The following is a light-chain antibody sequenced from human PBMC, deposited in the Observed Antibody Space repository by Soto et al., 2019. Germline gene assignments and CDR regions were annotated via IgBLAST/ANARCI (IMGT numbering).Light chain of an antibody. J-gene: IGKJ1*01. CDR1: ENINRW. CDR2: DAS. V-gene: IGKV1-5*02. Sequence: DVPRPHFPSTLSASVSARVPIICRASENINRWLAWYQQKPGKAPDLLIYDASTLESGVPSRFSGTGSGTEFTLTISSLQPDDFATYYCQKYNTYWTVGQGTKVDIK. CDR3: QKYNTYWT.